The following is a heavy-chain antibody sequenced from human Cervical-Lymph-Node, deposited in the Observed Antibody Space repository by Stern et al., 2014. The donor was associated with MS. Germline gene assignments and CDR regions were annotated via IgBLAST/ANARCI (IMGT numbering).Heavy chain of an antibody. CDR2: IYYGGGS. CDR1: GDSISSSSYY. J-gene: IGHJ6*02. V-gene: IGHV4-39*01. CDR3: ARSGDSRFELNWYHYYGLDV. Sequence: QVQLQESGPGLVKPSETLSLTCTVTGDSISSSSYYWAWIRQPPGKGLEWIGNIYYGGGSYYNPSLKRRVPISVDKSQNQFSPKMPSVTAADTAAYYCARSGDSRFELNWYHYYGLDVWGQGITVTVSS. D-gene: IGHD4-17*01.